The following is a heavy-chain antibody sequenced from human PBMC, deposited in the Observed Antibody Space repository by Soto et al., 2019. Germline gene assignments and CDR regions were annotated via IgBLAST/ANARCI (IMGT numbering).Heavy chain of an antibody. Sequence: GGSLRLSCTASGFTFGDYAMSWVRQAPGKGLEWVGFIRSKAYGVTTEYAASVKGRFTISRDESKIIAYLQMNSMKTEDTAVYFCTRVRMVPAAGPAFPDYWGQGTLVTVSS. J-gene: IGHJ4*02. CDR1: GFTFGDYA. CDR3: TRVRMVPAAGPAFPDY. CDR2: IRSKAYGVTT. D-gene: IGHD6-13*01. V-gene: IGHV3-49*04.